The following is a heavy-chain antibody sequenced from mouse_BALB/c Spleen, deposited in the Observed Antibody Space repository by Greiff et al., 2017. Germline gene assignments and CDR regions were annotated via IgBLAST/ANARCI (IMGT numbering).Heavy chain of an antibody. CDR2: ISSGSSTI. J-gene: IGHJ4*01. V-gene: IGHV5-17*02. D-gene: IGHD2-1*01. CDR1: GFTFSSFG. Sequence: EVMLVESGGGLVQPGGSRKLSCAASGFTFSSFGMHWVRQAPEKGLEWVAYISSGSSTIYYADTVKGRFTISRDNPKNTLFLQMTSLRSEDTAMYYCANGNGAMDYWGQGTSVTVSS. CDR3: ANGNGAMDY.